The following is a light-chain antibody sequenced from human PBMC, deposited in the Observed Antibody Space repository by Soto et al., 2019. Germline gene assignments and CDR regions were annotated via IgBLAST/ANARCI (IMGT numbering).Light chain of an antibody. V-gene: IGLV2-14*01. CDR1: RRDVGAYNY. CDR2: EVT. J-gene: IGLJ1*01. Sequence: QSVLTQPASVSGSPGQSIAVSCAGNRRDVGAYNYVSWYQQHPGKAPKLMISEVTNRPSGVSDRFSGSKSGNTASLTISGLQAEDEADYYCSSFTSRFTFVFGTGTKVTVL. CDR3: SSFTSRFTFV.